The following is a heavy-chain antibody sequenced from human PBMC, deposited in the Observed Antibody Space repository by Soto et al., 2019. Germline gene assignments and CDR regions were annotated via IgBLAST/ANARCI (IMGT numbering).Heavy chain of an antibody. Sequence: QMQLQESGPGLVKPSDTLSLICSVSGDSITAYYLSWLRQSPGKELEWIGYIYHNGETNYNPSLKGRVNISADTSKPQFSLRLSSVTAADTGVYYCARDKGGEFLKGSGMDVWGQGTTVSVSS. CDR2: IYHNGET. CDR1: GDSITAYY. CDR3: ARDKGGEFLKGSGMDV. V-gene: IGHV4-59*01. D-gene: IGHD3-10*01. J-gene: IGHJ6*02.